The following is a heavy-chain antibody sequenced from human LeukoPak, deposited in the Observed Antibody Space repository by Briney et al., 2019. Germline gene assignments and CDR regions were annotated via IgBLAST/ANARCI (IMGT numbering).Heavy chain of an antibody. Sequence: SGGSLRLSCAASGFTISRYWMNWVRQAPGKGLEWVASLKEDGSEKYYVDSVKGRFTISRDNAKNSVYLQMNSLRAEDTAVYYCASPEWLPDSFDIWGQGTMVTVSS. CDR2: LKEDGSEK. CDR1: GFTISRYW. D-gene: IGHD3-3*01. CDR3: ASPEWLPDSFDI. J-gene: IGHJ3*02. V-gene: IGHV3-7*01.